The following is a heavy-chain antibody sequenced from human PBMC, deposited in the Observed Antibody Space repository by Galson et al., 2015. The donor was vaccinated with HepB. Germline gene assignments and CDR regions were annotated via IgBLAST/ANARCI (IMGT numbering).Heavy chain of an antibody. V-gene: IGHV3-21*01. J-gene: IGHJ2*01. Sequence: SLRLSCAASGFTFSSYSMNWVRQAPGKGLEWVSSISRSSSYIYYADSVKGRFTISRGNAKNSLYLQMNSLRAEDTAVYYCARDRGYYGSGSYYNGNWYFDVWGRGTLVTVSS. CDR3: ARDRGYYGSGSYYNGNWYFDV. CDR1: GFTFSSYS. CDR2: ISRSSSYI. D-gene: IGHD3-10*01.